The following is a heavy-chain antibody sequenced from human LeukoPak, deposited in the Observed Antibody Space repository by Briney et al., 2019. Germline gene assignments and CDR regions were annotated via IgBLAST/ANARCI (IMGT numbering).Heavy chain of an antibody. D-gene: IGHD5-12*01. V-gene: IGHV4-4*08. CDR1: GGSLGSYS. CDR3: ARARYSTSHQVDY. Sequence: SETLSLTCTVSGGSLGSYSWDWIRQSPGKGLEWIGFFYSSGRTNVNPSLKSRLTISLDTSKNQFSLGLTSVTAADTAIYYCARARYSTSHQVDYWGHGILVTVSS. J-gene: IGHJ4*01. CDR2: FYSSGRT.